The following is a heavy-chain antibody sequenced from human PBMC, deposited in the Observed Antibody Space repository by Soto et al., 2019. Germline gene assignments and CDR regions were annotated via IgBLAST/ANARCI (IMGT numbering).Heavy chain of an antibody. V-gene: IGHV4-39*01. J-gene: IGHJ6*02. CDR3: AGGDYYHSSGYYFYYYTMDV. CDR1: GGSISSSSYY. Sequence: PSETLSLTCTVSGGSISSSSYYWGWIRQPTGKGKERIGNVYYGGSTYYKPSLKSRITISVETSKSQFSLKLSSVTAADTAVYYCAGGDYYHSSGYYFYYYTMDVWGQGTTVTVSS. CDR2: VYYGGST. D-gene: IGHD3-22*01.